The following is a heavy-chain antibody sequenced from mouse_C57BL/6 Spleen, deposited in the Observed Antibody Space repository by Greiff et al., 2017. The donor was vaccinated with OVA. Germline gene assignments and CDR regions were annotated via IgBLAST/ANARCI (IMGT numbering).Heavy chain of an antibody. D-gene: IGHD1-1*01. CDR3: ARGPITTGNFDY. V-gene: IGHV3-6*01. J-gene: IGHJ2*01. CDR2: ISYDGSN. CDR1: GYSITSGYY. Sequence: EVKLMESGPGLVKPSQSLSLTCSVTGYSITSGYYWNWIRQFPGNKLEWMGYISYDGSNNYNPSLKNRISITRDTSKNQFFLKLNSVTTEDTATYYCARGPITTGNFDYWGQGTTLTVSS.